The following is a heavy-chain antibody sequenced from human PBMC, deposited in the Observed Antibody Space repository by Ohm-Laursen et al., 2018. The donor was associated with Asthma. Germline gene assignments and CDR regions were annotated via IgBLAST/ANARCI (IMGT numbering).Heavy chain of an antibody. Sequence: SLRLSCSASGFTFDEYAMHWVRQTPGKGLKWVSGISWNSLSVDYADSVKGRFTISRDNAKNYLYLQMNSLRAEDTALYYCAKDKAGPYSSGWYSFDYWGQGTLVTVSS. CDR2: ISWNSLSV. J-gene: IGHJ4*02. CDR3: AKDKAGPYSSGWYSFDY. D-gene: IGHD6-19*01. CDR1: GFTFDEYA. V-gene: IGHV3-9*01.